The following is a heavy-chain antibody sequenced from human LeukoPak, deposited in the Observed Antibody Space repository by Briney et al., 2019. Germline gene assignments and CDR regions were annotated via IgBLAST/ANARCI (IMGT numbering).Heavy chain of an antibody. Sequence: GASVKVSCKASGYTFSNYGITWVRQAPGQGLEWMGRIIPILGIANYAQKFQGRVTITADKSTSTAYMELSSLRSEDTAVYYCAREQAEMGFDYWGQGTLVTVSS. V-gene: IGHV1-69*04. CDR3: AREQAEMGFDY. D-gene: IGHD5-24*01. J-gene: IGHJ4*02. CDR1: GYTFSNYG. CDR2: IIPILGIA.